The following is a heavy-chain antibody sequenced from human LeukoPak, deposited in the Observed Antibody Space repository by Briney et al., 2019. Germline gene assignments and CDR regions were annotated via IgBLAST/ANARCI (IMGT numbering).Heavy chain of an antibody. V-gene: IGHV1-2*02. CDR3: ARVRTDILTGYRIDY. CDR1: GYTFTGYY. CDR2: INPNSGGT. Sequence: ASVKVSCKASGYTFTGYYMHWVRQAPGQGLEWMGWINPNSGGTNYAQKFQGRVTMTRDTSISTAYMELSRLRSDDTAVYYCARVRTDILTGYRIDYWGQGTLVTVSS. D-gene: IGHD3-9*01. J-gene: IGHJ4*02.